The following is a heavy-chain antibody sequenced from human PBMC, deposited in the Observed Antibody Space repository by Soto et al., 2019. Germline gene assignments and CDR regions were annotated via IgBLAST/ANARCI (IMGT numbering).Heavy chain of an antibody. V-gene: IGHV2-5*02. CDR2: IYWDDDK. J-gene: IGHJ4*02. Sequence: QITLKESGPTLVKPTQTLTLTCTFSGFSLSTSGVGVGWIRQPPGKALEWLALIYWDDDKRYSPSLKSGLTITKDTSKNQVVLTMTNMDPVDTATYYCAHSIGDGYNPNFDYWGQGTLVTVSS. D-gene: IGHD5-12*01. CDR3: AHSIGDGYNPNFDY. CDR1: GFSLSTSGVG.